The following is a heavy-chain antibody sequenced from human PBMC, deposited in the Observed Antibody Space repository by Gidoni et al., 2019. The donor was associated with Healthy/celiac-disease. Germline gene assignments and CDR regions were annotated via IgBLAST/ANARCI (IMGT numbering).Heavy chain of an antibody. CDR3: ARTREYSYGKRDSFDY. CDR2: INHSGST. V-gene: IGHV4-34*01. D-gene: IGHD5-18*01. Sequence: QVQLQQWGAGLLKPSETLSLTCAVYGGSFRGYYWSWIRQPPGKGLEWIGEINHSGSTNYNPSLKSRVTISVDTSKNQFPLKLSSVTAADTALYYCARTREYSYGKRDSFDYWGQGTLVTVSS. J-gene: IGHJ4*02. CDR1: GGSFRGYY.